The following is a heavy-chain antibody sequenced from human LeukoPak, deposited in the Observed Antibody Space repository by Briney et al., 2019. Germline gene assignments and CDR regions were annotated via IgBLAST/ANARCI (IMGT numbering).Heavy chain of an antibody. CDR1: GFSFSSYW. J-gene: IGHJ6*02. CDR3: AKASGSFHFYYYGMDV. Sequence: GGSLRLSCVGSGFSFSSYWMSWVRQAPGKGLEWVANIRQDGSDKYYVDSVKGRFTISRDNAKNSMYLQVNSLRVEDTAVYYCAKASGSFHFYYYGMDVWGQGTTVTVSS. D-gene: IGHD1-26*01. V-gene: IGHV3-7*01. CDR2: IRQDGSDK.